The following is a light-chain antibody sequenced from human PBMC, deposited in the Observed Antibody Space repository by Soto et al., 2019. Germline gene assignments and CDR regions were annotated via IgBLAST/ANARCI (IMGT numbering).Light chain of an antibody. V-gene: IGKV3-20*01. J-gene: IGKJ2*01. CDR1: QSVSNSY. CDR3: QQYCRSPHT. CDR2: GAS. Sequence: EIVLTQSPGTLSLSPGERATLSCRASQSVSNSYLAWYQHKPGQAPRLLIHGASSRATGIPDRFRGSGSGTEFTLNINGLEPEDFAVYYCQQYCRSPHTFGQGTKLEIK.